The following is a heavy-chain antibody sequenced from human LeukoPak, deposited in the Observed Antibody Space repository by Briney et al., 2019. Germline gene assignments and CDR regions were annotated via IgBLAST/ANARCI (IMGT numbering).Heavy chain of an antibody. CDR2: INHSGSI. J-gene: IGHJ5*02. D-gene: IGHD3-22*01. CDR3: ARGDSSGYIFGNWFDP. V-gene: IGHV4-34*01. Sequence: SETLSLTCAVYGGSFSGYYWSWIRQPPGKGLEWIGEINHSGSINYNPSLKSRVTISVDTSKNQFPLKLSSVTAADTAVYYCARGDSSGYIFGNWFDPWGQGTLVTVSS. CDR1: GGSFSGYY.